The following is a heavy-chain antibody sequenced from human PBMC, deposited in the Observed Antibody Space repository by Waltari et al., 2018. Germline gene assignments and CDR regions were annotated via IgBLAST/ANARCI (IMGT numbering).Heavy chain of an antibody. D-gene: IGHD3-16*02. CDR3: AKDGEYYDYVWGSYRPWDY. V-gene: IGHV3-23*04. CDR1: GFTFSSYA. CDR2: ISGSGGST. Sequence: EVQLVESGGGLVQPGGSLRLSCAASGFTFSSYAMSWVRQAPGKGWEWVSAISGSGGSTYYADSVKGRFTISRDNSKNTLYLQMNSLRAEDTAVYYCAKDGEYYDYVWGSYRPWDYWGQGTLVTVSS. J-gene: IGHJ4*02.